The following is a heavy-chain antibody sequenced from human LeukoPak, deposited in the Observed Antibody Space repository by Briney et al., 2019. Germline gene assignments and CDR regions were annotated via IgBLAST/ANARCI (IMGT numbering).Heavy chain of an antibody. CDR3: ARSSFDTYYYDSSGYYAEYFQH. CDR1: GYTFTGYY. V-gene: IGHV1-18*04. CDR2: ISAYNGNT. D-gene: IGHD3-22*01. Sequence: ASVKVSCKASGYTFTGYYIHWVRQAPGQGLEWMGWISAYNGNTNYAQKLQGRVTMTTDTSTSTAYMELRSLRSDDTAVYYCARSSFDTYYYDSSGYYAEYFQHWGQGTLVTVSS. J-gene: IGHJ1*01.